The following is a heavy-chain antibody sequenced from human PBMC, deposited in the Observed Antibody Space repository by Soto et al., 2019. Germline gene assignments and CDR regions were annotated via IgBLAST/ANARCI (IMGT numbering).Heavy chain of an antibody. CDR1: GFTFSSYA. CDR3: AGRRYRVSSGNWFDP. J-gene: IGHJ5*02. V-gene: IGHV3-23*01. CDR2: ISGSGGST. D-gene: IGHD1-1*01. Sequence: PXESLQLCCAASGFTFSSYAMSWVRQAPGKGLEWVSAISGSGGSTYYADSVKGRFTISRDNSKNTLYLQMNSLRAEDTAVYYCAGRRYRVSSGNWFDPWGQGTLVTVSS.